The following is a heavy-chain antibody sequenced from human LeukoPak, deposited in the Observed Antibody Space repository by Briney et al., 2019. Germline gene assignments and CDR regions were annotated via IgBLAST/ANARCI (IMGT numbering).Heavy chain of an antibody. CDR1: GGSFSGYY. D-gene: IGHD3-10*01. CDR2: INHSGST. V-gene: IGHV4-34*01. CDR3: ARGGGYYGSGSYCWFDP. J-gene: IGHJ5*02. Sequence: SETLSLTCAVYGGSFSGYYWSWIRQPPGKGLEWIGEINHSGSTNYNPSLKSRVTISVDTSKNQFSLKLSSVTAADTAVYYCARGGGYYGSGSYCWFDPWGQGTLVTVSS.